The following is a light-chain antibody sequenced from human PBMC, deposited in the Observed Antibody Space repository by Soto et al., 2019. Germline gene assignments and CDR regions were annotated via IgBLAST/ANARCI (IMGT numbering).Light chain of an antibody. CDR2: DVT. Sequence: QSALTQPASVSGSPGQSITISCTGTSSDVGGYNYVSWYQQQPGKAPKFMIYDVTNRPSGVSNRFSGSKSGNTASLTISGLQAEYEADYYCCSYTTNNTRQIDIGTATKGTVL. V-gene: IGLV2-14*01. CDR3: CSYTTNNTRQID. CDR1: SSDVGGYNY. J-gene: IGLJ1*01.